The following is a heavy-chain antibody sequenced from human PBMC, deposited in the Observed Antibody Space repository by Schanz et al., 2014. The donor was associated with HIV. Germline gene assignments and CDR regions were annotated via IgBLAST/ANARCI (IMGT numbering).Heavy chain of an antibody. CDR1: GGTFTGYY. D-gene: IGHD2-21*01. V-gene: IGHV1-69*01. CDR3: ARDDVLDSLAS. J-gene: IGHJ5*02. CDR2: IIPIFGAA. Sequence: QVQLVQSGAEVKKPGSSVKVSCKASGGTFTGYYMHWVRQAPGHALEWMGGIIPIFGAAKNAPKFQGRVTITADESTSTAYMELTGLNPEDTAIYYCARDDVLDSLASWGQGTLVTVSS.